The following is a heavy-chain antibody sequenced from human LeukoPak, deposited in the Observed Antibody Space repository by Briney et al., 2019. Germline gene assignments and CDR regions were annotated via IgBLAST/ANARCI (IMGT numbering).Heavy chain of an antibody. CDR3: ARGYPLSTTAAGTYFQH. V-gene: IGHV1-2*02. J-gene: IGHJ1*01. D-gene: IGHD6-13*01. CDR1: AYTFSGYY. Sequence: ASVKVSCTASAYTFSGYYMHWVRQAPGQGLEWMGWINPNSGGTNYAQKFQGRVTMTRDTSISTAYMELSRLRSDDTAVYYCARGYPLSTTAAGTYFQHWGQGTLVTVSS. CDR2: INPNSGGT.